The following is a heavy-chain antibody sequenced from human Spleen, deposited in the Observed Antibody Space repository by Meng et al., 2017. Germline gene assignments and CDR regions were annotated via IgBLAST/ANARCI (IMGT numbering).Heavy chain of an antibody. D-gene: IGHD6-25*01. CDR1: GYNFPDYY. V-gene: IGHV1-2*06. Sequence: GQLVQSGAEDKKPGASGKVSCKPSGYNFPDYYIHWVRRAPGQGLEWMGRINPKSGDTHYAQKFQARVTMTGDTSISTAYMELSGLRSDDTAMYYCARDEDISAAGKLFGDYWGQGTLVTVSS. J-gene: IGHJ4*02. CDR3: ARDEDISAAGKLFGDY. CDR2: INPKSGDT.